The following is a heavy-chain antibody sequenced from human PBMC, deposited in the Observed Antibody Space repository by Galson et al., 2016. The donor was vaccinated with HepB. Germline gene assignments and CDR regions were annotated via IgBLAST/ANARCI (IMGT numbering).Heavy chain of an antibody. CDR3: TKDTEGY. V-gene: IGHV3-23*01. CDR1: GFTFSRSA. CDR2: ISPTGGST. Sequence: SLRLSCAASGFTFSRSAMSWVRQAPGKGLQWVSGISPTGGSTYYADSVKGRVTISRDNSRSTLYLDLNSLRVDDTAVYYCTKDTEGYWGQGTLVAVSS. J-gene: IGHJ4*02. D-gene: IGHD3-22*01.